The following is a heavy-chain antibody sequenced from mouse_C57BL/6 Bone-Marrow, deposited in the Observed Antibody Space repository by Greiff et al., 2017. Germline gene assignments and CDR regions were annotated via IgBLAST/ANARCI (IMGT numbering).Heavy chain of an antibody. J-gene: IGHJ3*01. CDR2: IDPENGDT. CDR3: TRMAY. V-gene: IGHV14-4*01. Sequence: VQLQQSGAELVRPGASVKLSCTASGFHIKDDYMHWVKQRPDQGLEWIVWIDPENGDTEYASKVQGKATITVDTASNTADLQLSSLTSEDTAVYYWTRMAYWGQGTLVTVSA. CDR1: GFHIKDDY.